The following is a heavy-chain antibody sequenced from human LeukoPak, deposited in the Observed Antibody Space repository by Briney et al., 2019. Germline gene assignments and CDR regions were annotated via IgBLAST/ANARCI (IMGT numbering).Heavy chain of an antibody. J-gene: IGHJ3*02. CDR1: GGSISRDY. V-gene: IGHV4-4*07. D-gene: IGHD3-3*01. Sequence: PSETLSLTCTVPGGSISRDYWSWIRQPAGKGLEWIGRIYISGSANYNPSLKSRVTMSVDTSKNQFSLKLSSVTAADTAVYYCARDYDFWSGHDAFDIWGQGTMVTVSS. CDR3: ARDYDFWSGHDAFDI. CDR2: IYISGSA.